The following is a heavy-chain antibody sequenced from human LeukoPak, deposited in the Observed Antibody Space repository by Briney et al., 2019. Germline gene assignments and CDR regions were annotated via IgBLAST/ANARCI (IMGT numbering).Heavy chain of an antibody. Sequence: TSETLSLTCTVSGGSISSYYWTWIRQPPGKGLEWIGYIRDSGSTNYNPSLKSRVTISADTSKKQSSLKVRSVTAADTATYFCARDVGAGTDYWGQGILVTVSS. D-gene: IGHD6-19*01. CDR3: ARDVGAGTDY. CDR1: GGSISSYY. CDR2: IRDSGST. V-gene: IGHV4-59*01. J-gene: IGHJ4*02.